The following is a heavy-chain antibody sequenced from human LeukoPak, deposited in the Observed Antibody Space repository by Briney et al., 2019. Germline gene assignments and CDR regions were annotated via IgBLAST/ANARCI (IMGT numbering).Heavy chain of an antibody. CDR3: ARRRAEGGSNGHYNWFDP. CDR2: IYYSGST. CDR1: GGSISTYY. D-gene: IGHD6-13*01. J-gene: IGHJ5*02. Sequence: PSETLSVTCTVSGGSISTYYWSWIRQPPGKGLEWIGYIYYSGSTNYNPSFKSRVTISVDTSRTQFSLKLNSVTAADTALYYCARRRAEGGSNGHYNWFDPWGQGTLVTVSS. V-gene: IGHV4-59*08.